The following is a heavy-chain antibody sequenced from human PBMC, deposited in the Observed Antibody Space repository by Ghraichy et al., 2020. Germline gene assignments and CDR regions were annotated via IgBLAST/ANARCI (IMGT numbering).Heavy chain of an antibody. V-gene: IGHV4-34*01. J-gene: IGHJ4*02. CDR1: GGSFSGYY. CDR2: INHSGST. D-gene: IGHD6-6*01. Sequence: TLSLTCAVYGGSFSGYYWSCIRQPPGKGLEWIGEINHSGSTNYNPSLKSRVTISVDTSKNQFSLKLSSVTAADTAVYYCASGLAGSSSTDYWGQGTLVTVSS. CDR3: ASGLAGSSSTDY.